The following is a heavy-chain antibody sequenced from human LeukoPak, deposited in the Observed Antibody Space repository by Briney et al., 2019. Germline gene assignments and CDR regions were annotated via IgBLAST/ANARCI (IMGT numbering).Heavy chain of an antibody. J-gene: IGHJ4*02. CDR2: ISSNGGNT. CDR3: VKPRKYTTNWSFDY. D-gene: IGHD6-13*01. CDR1: RFTFCDYA. Sequence: RGSLRLSCSASRFTFCDYAMFWVCHTRAKGLECVSAISSNGGNTYYADSVKGRFTISRDNSKNTLYLQMSSLRAEDTAVYYCVKPRKYTTNWSFDYWGQGTLVTVSS. V-gene: IGHV3-64D*06.